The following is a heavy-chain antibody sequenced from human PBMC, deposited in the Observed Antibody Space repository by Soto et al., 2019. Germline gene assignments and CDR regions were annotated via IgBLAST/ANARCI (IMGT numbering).Heavy chain of an antibody. V-gene: IGHV4-61*01. D-gene: IGHD1-1*01. Sequence: KPSETLSLTCTVSGGSVSSGSYYWSWIRQPPGKGLEWIGYIYYSGSTNYNPSLKSRVTISVDTSKNQFSLKLSSVTAADTAVYYCARVHVGRGNWFDPWGQGNLVTVSS. CDR3: ARVHVGRGNWFDP. J-gene: IGHJ5*02. CDR2: IYYSGST. CDR1: GGSVSSGSYY.